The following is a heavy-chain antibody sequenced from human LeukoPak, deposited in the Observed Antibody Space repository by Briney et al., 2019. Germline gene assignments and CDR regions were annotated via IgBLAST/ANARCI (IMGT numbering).Heavy chain of an antibody. Sequence: SETLSLTCTVSGGSISSSSYYRGWIRQPPGKGLEWIGSIYYSGSTYYNPSLKSRVAISVDTSKNQFSLKLSSVTAADTAVYYCASSRKIAAATDYWGQGTLVTVSS. CDR3: ASSRKIAAATDY. CDR1: GGSISSSSYY. J-gene: IGHJ4*02. D-gene: IGHD6-13*01. V-gene: IGHV4-39*07. CDR2: IYYSGST.